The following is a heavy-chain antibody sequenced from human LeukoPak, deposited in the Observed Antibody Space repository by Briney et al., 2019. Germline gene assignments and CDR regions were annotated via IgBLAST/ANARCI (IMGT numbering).Heavy chain of an antibody. Sequence: SGGSLRLSCAASGFTFSSYSMNWVRQAPGKGLEWVSSISSSSGYIYYADSVKGRFTISRDNAKNSLYLQMNSLRAEDTAVYYCAREYCSGGSCYSDAFDIWGQGTMVTVSS. J-gene: IGHJ3*02. CDR3: AREYCSGGSCYSDAFDI. CDR2: ISSSSGYI. D-gene: IGHD2-15*01. CDR1: GFTFSSYS. V-gene: IGHV3-21*01.